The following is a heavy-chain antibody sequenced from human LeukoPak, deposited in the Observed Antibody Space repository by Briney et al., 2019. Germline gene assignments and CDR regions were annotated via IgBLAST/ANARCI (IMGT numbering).Heavy chain of an antibody. J-gene: IGHJ4*02. Sequence: SETLSLTCTVSVGSISSTNFYWGWIRQPPGKGLEWIGSVHSNGSTNYNPSLKSRVTISVDTSKNQFSLKLSSVTAADTAVYYCARDTEVRGVFYFDYWGQGTLVTVSS. CDR1: VGSISSTNFY. CDR2: VHSNGST. V-gene: IGHV4-39*07. D-gene: IGHD3-10*01. CDR3: ARDTEVRGVFYFDY.